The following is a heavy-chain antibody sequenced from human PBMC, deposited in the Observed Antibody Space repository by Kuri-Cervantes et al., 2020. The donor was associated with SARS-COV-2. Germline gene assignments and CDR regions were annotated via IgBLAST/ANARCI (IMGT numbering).Heavy chain of an antibody. CDR3: AKSPGDNRPLWFSY. Sequence: GGSLRLSCAASGFTFSSYAMHWVRQAPGKGLEWVAVISYDGSNKYYADSVKGRFTISRDNAKKSLFLQMNSLRAEDTAVYYCAKSPGDNRPLWFSYWGQGTLVTVSS. CDR2: ISYDGSNK. CDR1: GFTFSSYA. J-gene: IGHJ4*02. V-gene: IGHV3-30-3*02. D-gene: IGHD3-10*01.